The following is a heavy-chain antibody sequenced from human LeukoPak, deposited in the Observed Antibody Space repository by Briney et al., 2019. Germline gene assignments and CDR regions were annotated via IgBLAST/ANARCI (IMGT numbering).Heavy chain of an antibody. CDR3: ARDSRYYYDSSGYYSDAFDI. CDR2: IYYSGST. Sequence: SETLSLTCAVYGGSFSGYYWSWIRQPPGKGLEWIGYIYYSGSTNYNPSLKSRVTISVDTSKNQFSLKLSSVTAADTAVYYCARDSRYYYDSSGYYSDAFDIWGQGTMVTVSS. D-gene: IGHD3-22*01. J-gene: IGHJ3*02. V-gene: IGHV4-59*01. CDR1: GGSFSGYY.